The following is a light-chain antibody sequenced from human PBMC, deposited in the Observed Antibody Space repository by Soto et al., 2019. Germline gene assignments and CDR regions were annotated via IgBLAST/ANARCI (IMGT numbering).Light chain of an antibody. CDR3: QKYNSAPFT. CDR2: AAS. CDR1: QGISNY. J-gene: IGKJ3*01. V-gene: IGKV1-27*01. Sequence: DIQMTQSPSSLSASVGDRVTITCRARQGISNYLAWYQQKPGKVPKLLIYAASTLQSGDPSRFSGSGSGTDFTLTISSLKPEDVATYYWQKYNSAPFTFGPGTKVVIK.